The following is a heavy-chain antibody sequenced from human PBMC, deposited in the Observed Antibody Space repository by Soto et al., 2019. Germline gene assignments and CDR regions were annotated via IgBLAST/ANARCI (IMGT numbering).Heavy chain of an antibody. CDR1: GFTFSSYT. CDR2: ISSRSTNT. CDR3: ARGPLYYLDY. J-gene: IGHJ4*02. Sequence: EVQLVESGGGLVKPGGSLRLSCEDSGFTFSSYTMNWVRRAPGKGLEWVSSISSRSTNTHYADSVRGRFTISRDNAKRSLYLQMNSLRAEDTAVYYCARGPLYYLDYWGQGTLVTVSS. V-gene: IGHV3-21*02.